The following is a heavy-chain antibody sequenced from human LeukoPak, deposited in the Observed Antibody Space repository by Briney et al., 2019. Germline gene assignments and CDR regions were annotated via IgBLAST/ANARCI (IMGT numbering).Heavy chain of an antibody. Sequence: GASVKVSCKASGGTFISYAISWVRQAPGQGLEWMGGIIPIFGTANYAQKFQGRVTTTADESTSTAYMELSSLRSEDTAVYYCARDTNYYDSSGYPSTWFDPWGQGTLVTVSS. D-gene: IGHD3-22*01. CDR2: IIPIFGTA. J-gene: IGHJ5*02. CDR3: ARDTNYYDSSGYPSTWFDP. CDR1: GGTFISYA. V-gene: IGHV1-69*13.